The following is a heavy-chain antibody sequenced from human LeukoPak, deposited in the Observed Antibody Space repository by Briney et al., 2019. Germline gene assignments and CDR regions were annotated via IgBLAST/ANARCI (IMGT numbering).Heavy chain of an antibody. J-gene: IGHJ3*02. V-gene: IGHV3-48*01. Sequence: PGGSLRLSCAASGFTFSSYSMNWVRQAPGKGLEWVSYIGSSSSSSTMYYADSVKGRFTISRDNARNSLDLQMNSLRAEDTAVYYCARGYSGYRRAFDIWGQGTMVTVSS. CDR3: ARGYSGYRRAFDI. CDR2: IGSSSSSSTM. CDR1: GFTFSSYS. D-gene: IGHD5-12*01.